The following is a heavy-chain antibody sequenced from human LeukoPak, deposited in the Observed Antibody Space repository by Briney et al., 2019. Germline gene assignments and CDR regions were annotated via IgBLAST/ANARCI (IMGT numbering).Heavy chain of an antibody. CDR1: GFTVSSNY. CDR3: ARIYKHQLLMSSAFDI. J-gene: IGHJ3*02. V-gene: IGHV3-53*01. D-gene: IGHD6-13*01. CDR2: IYSGGST. Sequence: GGSLRLSCAASGFTVSSNYMSWVRQAPGKGLEWVSGIYSGGSTYYADSVKGRFTISRDNSKNTLYVQMNSLRAEDTAVYYCARIYKHQLLMSSAFDIWGQGTMVTVSS.